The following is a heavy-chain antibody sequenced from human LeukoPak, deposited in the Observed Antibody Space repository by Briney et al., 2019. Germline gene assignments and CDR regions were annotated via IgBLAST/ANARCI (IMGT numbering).Heavy chain of an antibody. Sequence: GGSLRLSCGASGFMSSQYAMNWVRQAPGQGLEWVAIISYCGNHQNYAESVKGRFTISRDNTKNTVYLQMNSLRPENPAVYYSARAPDRSGYYYQFDYWGQGTLVTVSS. CDR2: ISYCGNHQ. CDR3: ARAPDRSGYYYQFDY. CDR1: GFMSSQYA. D-gene: IGHD3-22*01. J-gene: IGHJ4*02. V-gene: IGHV3-30-3*01.